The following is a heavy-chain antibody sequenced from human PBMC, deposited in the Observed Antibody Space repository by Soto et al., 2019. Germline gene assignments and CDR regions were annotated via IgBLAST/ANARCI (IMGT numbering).Heavy chain of an antibody. CDR1: GFTFSNDW. D-gene: IGHD1-26*01. CDR2: INSDGITT. V-gene: IGHV3-74*01. Sequence: GGSLRLSCAASGFTFSNDWMHWVRQAPGKGLVWVSRINSDGITTNYADSVKGRFTISRDNAKNTLYLQMSSLRAEDTAIYYCAVASTYGLNWFDPWGQGTLVTVSA. J-gene: IGHJ5*02. CDR3: AVASTYGLNWFDP.